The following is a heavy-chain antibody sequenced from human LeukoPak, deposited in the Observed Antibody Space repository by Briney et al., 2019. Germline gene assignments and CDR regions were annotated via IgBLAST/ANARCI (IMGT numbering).Heavy chain of an antibody. CDR1: GGSISSSDYY. CDR2: IYYSGTT. J-gene: IGHJ5*02. Sequence: SETLSLTCTVSGGSISSSDYYWGWIRQPPGKGLEWIASIYYSGTTHYNPSHQSRVTMSVDTSKNQFSLKLSSVTAADTAVYYCARSPMSLWFGESWWFDPWGQGTLVTVSS. D-gene: IGHD3-10*01. V-gene: IGHV4-39*07. CDR3: ARSPMSLWFGESWWFDP.